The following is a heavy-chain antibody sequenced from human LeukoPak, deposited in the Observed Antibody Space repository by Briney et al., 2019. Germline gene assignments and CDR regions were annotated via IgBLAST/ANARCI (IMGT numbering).Heavy chain of an antibody. CDR1: GFTFSNYG. Sequence: GGSLRLSCAASGFTFSNYGMHWVRQAPGKGLEWVAVISYDGSNKYYADSVKGRFTISRDNSKNTLYLQMNSLRAEDTAVYHCAKYGTGFGLDVWGRGTTVTVSS. V-gene: IGHV3-30*18. CDR3: AKYGTGFGLDV. D-gene: IGHD3/OR15-3a*01. CDR2: ISYDGSNK. J-gene: IGHJ6*02.